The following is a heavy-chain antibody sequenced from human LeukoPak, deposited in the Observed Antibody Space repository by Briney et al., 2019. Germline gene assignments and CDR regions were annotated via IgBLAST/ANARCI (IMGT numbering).Heavy chain of an antibody. V-gene: IGHV1-2*02. Sequence: GASVKVSCKASGYTFTDHYLRWLRQAPGQGLEYLGWINPNGGGTNFPQKFQGRVTLTIDTSVNTGYMEITKLTSDDTAVYYCARIITSTWYNEFDCWGQGTLVAVSS. CDR3: ARIITSTWYNEFDC. J-gene: IGHJ4*02. CDR1: GYTFTDHY. CDR2: INPNGGGT. D-gene: IGHD1-14*01.